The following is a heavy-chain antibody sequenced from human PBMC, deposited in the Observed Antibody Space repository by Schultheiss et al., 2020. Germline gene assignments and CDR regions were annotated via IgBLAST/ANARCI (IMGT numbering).Heavy chain of an antibody. CDR3: ARDECSSTSCYYYYYGMDV. Sequence: GGSLRLSCAASGFTFSDYYMSWIRQAPGKGLEWVSYISSSSSYTNYADSVKGRFTISRDNAKNSLYLQMNSLRAEDTAVYYCARDECSSTSCYYYYYGMDVWGQGTTVTVSS. V-gene: IGHV3-11*05. CDR1: GFTFSDYY. J-gene: IGHJ6*02. CDR2: ISSSSSYT. D-gene: IGHD2-2*01.